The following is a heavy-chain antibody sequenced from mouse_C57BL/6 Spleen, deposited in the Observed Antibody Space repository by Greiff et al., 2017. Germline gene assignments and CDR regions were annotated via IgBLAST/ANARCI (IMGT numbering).Heavy chain of an antibody. V-gene: IGHV3-6*01. CDR3: AREGLYDGFLDY. CDR2: ISYDGSN. J-gene: IGHJ2*01. CDR1: GYSITSGYY. Sequence: EVQLVESGPGLAKPSQSLSLTCSVTGYSITSGYYWNWIRQFPGNKLEWMGYISYDGSNNYNPSLKNRISITRDTSKNQFFLKLNSVTTEDTATYYCAREGLYDGFLDYWGQGTTLTVSS. D-gene: IGHD2-3*01.